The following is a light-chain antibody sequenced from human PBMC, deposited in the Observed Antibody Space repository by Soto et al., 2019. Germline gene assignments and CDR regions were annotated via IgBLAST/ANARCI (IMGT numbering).Light chain of an antibody. CDR1: RSVSSSY. Sequence: EIVLTQSPGTLSLSPGERVTLSCRASRSVSSSYLAWYQQKLGQAPRLLIYGASTRAAGIPDRFSGGGSGTDFTLTISRLEPEDFAVYYCQHYGSSSWTFGLGTRVQIK. CDR2: GAS. J-gene: IGKJ1*01. CDR3: QHYGSSSWT. V-gene: IGKV3-20*01.